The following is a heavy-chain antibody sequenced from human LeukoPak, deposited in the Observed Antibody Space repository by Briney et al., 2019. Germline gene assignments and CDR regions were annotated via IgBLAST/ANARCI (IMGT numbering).Heavy chain of an antibody. CDR1: GGSISSYY. CDR2: INHSGST. CDR3: ARAIYGGPVYYYYMDV. D-gene: IGHD4-23*01. V-gene: IGHV4-34*01. J-gene: IGHJ6*03. Sequence: SETLSLTCTVSGGSISSYYWSWIRQPPGKGLEWIGGINHSGSTNYNPSLKSRVTISVDTSKNQFSLKLSSVTAADTAVYYCARAIYGGPVYYYYMDVWGKGTTVTVSS.